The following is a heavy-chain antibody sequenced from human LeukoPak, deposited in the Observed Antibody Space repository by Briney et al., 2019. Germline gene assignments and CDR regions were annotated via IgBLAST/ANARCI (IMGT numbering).Heavy chain of an antibody. Sequence: ASVKVSCKASGGTFSSYAISWVRQAPGQGLEWMGGIIPIFGTANYAQKFQGRVTITADESTSTAYMELSSLRSEDTVVYYCARDTLLDDSSGYYPYYYGMDVWGQGTTVTVSS. J-gene: IGHJ6*02. CDR3: ARDTLLDDSSGYYPYYYGMDV. CDR2: IIPIFGTA. CDR1: GGTFSSYA. D-gene: IGHD3-22*01. V-gene: IGHV1-69*13.